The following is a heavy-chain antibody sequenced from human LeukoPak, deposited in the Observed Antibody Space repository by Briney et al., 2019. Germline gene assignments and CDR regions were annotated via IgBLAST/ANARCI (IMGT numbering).Heavy chain of an antibody. Sequence: GGSLRLSCAASGFTFSSYAMSWVRQAPGKGLEGVSAFSGSGGSTYYADSVKGRFTISRDNSKNTLYLQMNSLRAEDTAVYYCAKGAGTHFIYYYYMDVWGKGTTVTVSS. CDR3: AKGAGTHFIYYYYMDV. CDR2: FSGSGGST. D-gene: IGHD6-13*01. J-gene: IGHJ6*03. V-gene: IGHV3-23*01. CDR1: GFTFSSYA.